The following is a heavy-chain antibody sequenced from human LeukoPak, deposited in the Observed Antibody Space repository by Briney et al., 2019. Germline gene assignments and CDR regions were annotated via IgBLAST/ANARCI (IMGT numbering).Heavy chain of an antibody. CDR2: INHSGST. V-gene: IGHV4-34*01. J-gene: IGHJ5*02. Sequence: SETLSLTCAVYGGSFSGYYWSWIRQPPGKGLEWIGEINHSGSTYYNPSLKSRVTISVDTSKNQFSLKLSSVTAADTAVYYCARDPERLRTHTNWFDPWGQGTLVTVSS. CDR3: ARDPERLRTHTNWFDP. D-gene: IGHD1-14*01. CDR1: GGSFSGYY.